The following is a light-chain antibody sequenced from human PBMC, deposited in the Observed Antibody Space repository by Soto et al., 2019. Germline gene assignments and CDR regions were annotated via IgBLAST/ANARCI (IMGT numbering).Light chain of an antibody. Sequence: QPVLTQPPSVSGAPGQRVTISCTGSNSNIGADYAVHWYQHLPGTAPKLLLTGDTSRPSRVPDRFSGSKSGASASLAITDLQAEDEADYYCAAWDDSLNGLVFGGGTKLTVL. CDR2: GDT. CDR3: AAWDDSLNGLV. J-gene: IGLJ3*02. CDR1: NSNIGADYA. V-gene: IGLV1-40*01.